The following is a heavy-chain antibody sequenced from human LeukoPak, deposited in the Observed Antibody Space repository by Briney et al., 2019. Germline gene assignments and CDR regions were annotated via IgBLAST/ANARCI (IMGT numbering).Heavy chain of an antibody. Sequence: GASVKVSCKASGYTFTSYGISWVRQAPGQGLEWMGWISAYNGNTNYAQKLQGRVTMTTDTSTSTAYMELRSLRSGDTAVYYCARVGGYYPSHWYFDLWGRGTLVTVSS. V-gene: IGHV1-18*01. CDR2: ISAYNGNT. D-gene: IGHD3-22*01. CDR1: GYTFTSYG. J-gene: IGHJ2*01. CDR3: ARVGGYYPSHWYFDL.